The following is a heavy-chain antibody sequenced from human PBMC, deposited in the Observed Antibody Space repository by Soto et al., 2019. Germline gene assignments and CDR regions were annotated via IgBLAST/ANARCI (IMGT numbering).Heavy chain of an antibody. D-gene: IGHD5-18*01. J-gene: IGHJ4*02. V-gene: IGHV3-30-3*01. CDR1: GFTFSSYA. Sequence: QVQLVESGGGVVQPGKSLRLSCEASGFTFSSYAMHWVRQAPGKGLEWVAVISYDGSNKYYADSVKGRFTISRDNSKNTLYLQMNSLRAEDTAVYYCARRPREPVHTAMVYWGQGTLVTVSS. CDR3: ARRPREPVHTAMVY. CDR2: ISYDGSNK.